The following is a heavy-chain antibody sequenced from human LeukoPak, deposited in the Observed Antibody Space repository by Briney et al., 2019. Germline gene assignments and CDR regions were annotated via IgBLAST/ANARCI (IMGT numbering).Heavy chain of an antibody. CDR2: MNPNSGNT. CDR1: GYTFTSYD. D-gene: IGHD2-21*02. Sequence: ASVKVSCKASGYTFTSYDINWVRQATGQGLEWKGWMNPNSGNTGYAQKFQGRVTMTRNTSISTAYMELSSLRSEDTAVYYCARHSAYCGGDCYSEWYYGMDVWGQGTTVTVSS. J-gene: IGHJ6*02. V-gene: IGHV1-8*01. CDR3: ARHSAYCGGDCYSEWYYGMDV.